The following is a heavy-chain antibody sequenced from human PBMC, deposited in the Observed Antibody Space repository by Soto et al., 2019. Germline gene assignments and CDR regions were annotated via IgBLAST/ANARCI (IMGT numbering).Heavy chain of an antibody. CDR1: GYTFTGYY. Sequence: GASVKVSCKASGYTFTGYYMHWVRQAPGQGLEWMGWINPNSGGTNYAQKFQGRVTMTTDPSTSTAYMELRSLRSDDTAVYYCASPNYYDSSGRGAFDIWGQGTMVTVSS. V-gene: IGHV1-2*02. CDR3: ASPNYYDSSGRGAFDI. D-gene: IGHD3-22*01. CDR2: INPNSGGT. J-gene: IGHJ3*02.